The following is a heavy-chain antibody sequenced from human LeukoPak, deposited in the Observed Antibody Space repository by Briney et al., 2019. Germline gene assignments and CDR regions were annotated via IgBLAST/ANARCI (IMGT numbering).Heavy chain of an antibody. Sequence: GGSLRLSCAASGFTFSGYSMNWVRQAPGKGLEWVSSISSSSSYIYYADSVKGRFTISRDNAKNSLYLQMNSLRAEDTAVYYCARDSLYCSSTSCGDYYYYYMDVWGKGTTVTVSS. CDR2: ISSSSSYI. V-gene: IGHV3-21*01. CDR3: ARDSLYCSSTSCGDYYYYYMDV. D-gene: IGHD2-2*01. J-gene: IGHJ6*03. CDR1: GFTFSGYS.